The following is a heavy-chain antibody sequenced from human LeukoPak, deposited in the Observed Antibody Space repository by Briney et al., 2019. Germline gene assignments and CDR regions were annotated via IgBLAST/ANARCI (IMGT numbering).Heavy chain of an antibody. D-gene: IGHD5-24*01. Sequence: SETLSLTCTVSGGSISSYYWSWIRQPPGKGLERIGYIYYSGSTNYNPSLKSRVTISVDTSKNQFSLKLSSVTAADTAVYYCARASWSRDGYNYVGYFDYWGQGTLVTVSS. CDR1: GGSISSYY. CDR2: IYYSGST. J-gene: IGHJ4*02. CDR3: ARASWSRDGYNYVGYFDY. V-gene: IGHV4-59*01.